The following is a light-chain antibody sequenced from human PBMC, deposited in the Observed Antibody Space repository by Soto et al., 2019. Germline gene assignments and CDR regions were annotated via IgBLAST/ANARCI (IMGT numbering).Light chain of an antibody. CDR2: ATS. J-gene: IGKJ2*01. Sequence: DIQMTQSPSSLSASVGDIVTITCRASRSISSYLNWYQQRPWKAPKLLLYATSSLQSGVPSRFRGSGFATDFTLTINSLQPEDFATYYCQQSFLSLYTFGPGPKLEI. V-gene: IGKV1-39*01. CDR3: QQSFLSLYT. CDR1: RSISSY.